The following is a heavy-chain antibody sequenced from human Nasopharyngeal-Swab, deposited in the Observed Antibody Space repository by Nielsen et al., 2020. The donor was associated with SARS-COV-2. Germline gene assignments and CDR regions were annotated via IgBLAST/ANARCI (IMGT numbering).Heavy chain of an antibody. V-gene: IGHV3-23*01. CDR2: ISGGGGDT. Sequence: GESLKISCAASGFTFSSHAMNWVRQAPGKGLEWVSAISGGGGDTHYADSVKGRFTISRDNSKNTLYLQMKSLRAEDTAVYYCARMKKWLAFSDGMDVWGQGTTVTVSS. D-gene: IGHD6-19*01. CDR3: ARMKKWLAFSDGMDV. J-gene: IGHJ6*02. CDR1: GFTFSSHA.